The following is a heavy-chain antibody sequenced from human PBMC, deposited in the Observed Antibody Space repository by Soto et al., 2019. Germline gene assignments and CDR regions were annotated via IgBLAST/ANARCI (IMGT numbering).Heavy chain of an antibody. CDR1: GYTFTSYV. V-gene: IGHV1-18*01. Sequence: QVQLVQSGPEVKKPGASVKVSCKPSGYTFTSYVVAWVRQAPGQGLEWMGWISTSKGDTTYAQKFQGRVTMTTDTSASTAYMELRSLRSDDTAVYYCATRSPAFDFWGQGTLVTVSS. J-gene: IGHJ4*02. CDR2: ISTSKGDT. CDR3: ATRSPAFDF.